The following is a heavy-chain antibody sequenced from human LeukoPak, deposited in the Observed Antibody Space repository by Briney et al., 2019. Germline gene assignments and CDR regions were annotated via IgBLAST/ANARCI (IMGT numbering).Heavy chain of an antibody. Sequence: ASVKVSCKASGYTFTGYYVHWVRQAAGQGLEWMGWINPNSGVTIYAQKFQGWVTMTRDTSISTAHMELSRLRSDDTAVYYCARGPSRGYSSSWYWNYWGQGTLVTVSS. J-gene: IGHJ4*02. CDR1: GYTFTGYY. CDR2: INPNSGVT. D-gene: IGHD6-13*01. CDR3: ARGPSRGYSSSWYWNY. V-gene: IGHV1-2*04.